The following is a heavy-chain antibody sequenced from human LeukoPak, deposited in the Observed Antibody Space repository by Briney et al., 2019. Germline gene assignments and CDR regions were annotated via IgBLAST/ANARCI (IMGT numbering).Heavy chain of an antibody. V-gene: IGHV4-59*01. Sequence: SETLSLTCTVSGGSISSYYWSWIRQPPGKGLEWIGYIYYSGSTNCNPSLKSRVTISVDTSKNQFSLKLSSVTAADTAVYYCARGRDGYNSEYYFDYWGQGTLVTVSS. D-gene: IGHD5-24*01. CDR3: ARGRDGYNSEYYFDY. CDR2: IYYSGST. CDR1: GGSISSYY. J-gene: IGHJ4*02.